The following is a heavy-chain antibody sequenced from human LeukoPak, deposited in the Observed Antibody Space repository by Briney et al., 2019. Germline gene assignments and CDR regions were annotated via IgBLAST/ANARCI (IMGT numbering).Heavy chain of an antibody. J-gene: IGHJ6*02. D-gene: IGHD6-13*01. V-gene: IGHV1-69*13. CDR2: IIPIFGTA. CDR1: GGTFSSYA. Sequence: SVKVSCKASGGTFSSYAISWVRQAPGQGLEWMGGIIPIFGTANYAQKFQGRVTITADESTSIAYMELSSLRSEDTAVYYCARAKRIAAAAEDVWGQGTTVTVSS. CDR3: ARAKRIAAAAEDV.